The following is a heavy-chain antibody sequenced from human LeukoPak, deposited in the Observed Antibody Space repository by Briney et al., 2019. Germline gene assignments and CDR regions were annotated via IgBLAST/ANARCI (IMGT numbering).Heavy chain of an antibody. CDR3: AKDRTTTGLLLAGLIDY. CDR2: ISGSGGNT. Sequence: GGSLRLSCAASGFTFSIHGMHWVRQAPGKGLEWVSAISGSGGNTYYADSVKGRFTISRDNSKNTLYLQMNSLRAEDTAVYYCAKDRTTTGLLLAGLIDYWGQGTLVTVSS. CDR1: GFTFSIHG. V-gene: IGHV3-23*01. J-gene: IGHJ4*02. D-gene: IGHD2/OR15-2a*01.